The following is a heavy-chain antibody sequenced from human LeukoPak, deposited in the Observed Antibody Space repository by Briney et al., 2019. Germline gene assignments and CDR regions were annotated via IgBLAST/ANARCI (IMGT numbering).Heavy chain of an antibody. CDR1: GFTFSSGY. V-gene: IGHV3-74*01. CDR2: ISSDGSNT. J-gene: IGHJ4*02. Sequence: GGSLRLSCAASGFTFSSGYMHWVRQPPGKGPVWVSRISSDGSNTIYADSVKGRFTISREDARNTLYLQMNSLRDAGTAVYYCARYTGGGVYWGQGTLVTVSS. D-gene: IGHD2-2*02. CDR3: ARYTGGGVY.